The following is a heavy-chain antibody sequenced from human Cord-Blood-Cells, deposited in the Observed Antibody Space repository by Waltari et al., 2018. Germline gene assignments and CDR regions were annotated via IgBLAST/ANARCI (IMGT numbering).Heavy chain of an antibody. CDR2: ISSSSSYI. CDR3: ARDGTPGEWELLKWFDP. CDR1: GFTFGGYS. J-gene: IGHJ5*02. Sequence: EVQLVESGGGLVKPGGSLRLPCAASGFTFGGYSMNWFRQEPGKGLEWVSSISSSSSYIYYADSVKGRFPISRDNAKNSLYLQMKSLRAEDTAVYYCARDGTPGEWELLKWFDPWGQGTLVTVSS. V-gene: IGHV3-21*01. D-gene: IGHD1-26*01.